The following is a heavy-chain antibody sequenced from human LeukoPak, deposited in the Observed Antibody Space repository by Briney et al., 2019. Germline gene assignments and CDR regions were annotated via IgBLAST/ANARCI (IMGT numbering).Heavy chain of an antibody. D-gene: IGHD6-19*01. J-gene: IGHJ5*02. CDR3: ARYTSGYYRWFDP. CDR2: INTNTGNP. Sequence: GASVKVSCKPSGYTFTTYAMNWVRQAPGQGLEWMGWINTNTGNPTYAQGFTGRFVFSLDTSVSTAYLQISSLRAEDTAVYYCARYTSGYYRWFDPWGQGTLVTVSS. CDR1: GYTFTTYA. V-gene: IGHV7-4-1*02.